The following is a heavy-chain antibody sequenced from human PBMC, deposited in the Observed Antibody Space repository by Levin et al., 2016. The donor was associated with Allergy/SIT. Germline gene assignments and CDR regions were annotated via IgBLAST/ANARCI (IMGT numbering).Heavy chain of an antibody. V-gene: IGHV7-4-1*02. Sequence: ASVKVSCKASGYTFTSYYIHWVRQAPGQGLEWMGWINTDTGNPTYAQGLPGRFVFSLDTSVSTAYLEITSLKAEDTAVYYCARDQGRVGGRYYYGMDVWGQGTTVTVSS. CDR1: GYTFTSYY. D-gene: IGHD3-10*01. CDR3: ARDQGRVGGRYYYGMDV. J-gene: IGHJ6*02. CDR2: INTDTGNP.